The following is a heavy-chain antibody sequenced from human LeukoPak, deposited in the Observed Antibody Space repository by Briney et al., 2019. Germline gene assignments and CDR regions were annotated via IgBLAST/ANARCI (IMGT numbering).Heavy chain of an antibody. V-gene: IGHV1-24*01. J-gene: IGHJ4*02. D-gene: IGHD3-22*01. CDR1: GYTLTELS. CDR2: FDPEDGET. Sequence: ASVKVSCKVSGYTLTELSMHWVRQAPGKGLEWMGGFDPEDGETIYAQKFQGRVTMTEDTSTDTAYMELSSLRSEDTAVYYCARGTIPNYYDSSGYLPFDYWGQGTLVTVSS. CDR3: ARGTIPNYYDSSGYLPFDY.